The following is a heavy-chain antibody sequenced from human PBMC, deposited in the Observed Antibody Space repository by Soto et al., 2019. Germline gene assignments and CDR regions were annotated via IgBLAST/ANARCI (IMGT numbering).Heavy chain of an antibody. CDR2: INPSGGST. D-gene: IGHD2-15*01. V-gene: IGHV1-46*03. Sequence: GASVKVSCKTSGYTFTSYYIHWVRQAPGQGLEWMAMINPSGGSTSSAEKFQGRVTMTRDTSTSTVYMEMSNLRPDDTAVYYCARDPGGYGMDVWGQGTTVTVSS. CDR1: GYTFTSYY. CDR3: ARDPGGYGMDV. J-gene: IGHJ6*02.